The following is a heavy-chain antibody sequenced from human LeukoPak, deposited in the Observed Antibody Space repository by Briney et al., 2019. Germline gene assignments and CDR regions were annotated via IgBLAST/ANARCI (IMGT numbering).Heavy chain of an antibody. Sequence: PSETLSLTCTVSGGSVSSSSYYWGWIRQPPGKGLEWIGSIYYSGSTYYNPSLKSRVTISVDTSKNQFSLKLSSVTAAGTAVYYCARLSGYFGSYYFDYWGQGTLVTVSS. J-gene: IGHJ4*02. V-gene: IGHV4-39*01. CDR1: GGSVSSSSYY. CDR3: ARLSGYFGSYYFDY. D-gene: IGHD3-22*01. CDR2: IYYSGST.